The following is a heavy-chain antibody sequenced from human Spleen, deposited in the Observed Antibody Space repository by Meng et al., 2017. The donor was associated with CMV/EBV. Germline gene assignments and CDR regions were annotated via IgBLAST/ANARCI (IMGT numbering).Heavy chain of an antibody. Sequence: QVQLVQSGAEVKMPGASVKVSCKASGYTFTKNYMHWVRQAPGQGPEWMGIINPSGGYTKYAQKFQGRFTMTRDTSISTAYMELSRLRSDDTAVYYCARALRHNWFDPWGQGTLVTVSS. V-gene: IGHV1-46*01. CDR3: ARALRHNWFDP. CDR1: GYTFTKNY. J-gene: IGHJ5*02. CDR2: INPSGGYT.